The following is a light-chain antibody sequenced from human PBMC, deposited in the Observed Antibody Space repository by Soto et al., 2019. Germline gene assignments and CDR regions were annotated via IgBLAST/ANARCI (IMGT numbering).Light chain of an antibody. CDR1: QSVYNNY. CDR2: GTS. V-gene: IGKV3-20*01. Sequence: EVVLTQSPGTLSLSPGERATLYCRASQSVYNNYIAWYQQSPGQAPRVLIYGTSTRATGTPDRFSGSGSGTDFTFTISRLEPEDSAVYYCQQYGNSVTFGGGTKVDIK. CDR3: QQYGNSVT. J-gene: IGKJ4*01.